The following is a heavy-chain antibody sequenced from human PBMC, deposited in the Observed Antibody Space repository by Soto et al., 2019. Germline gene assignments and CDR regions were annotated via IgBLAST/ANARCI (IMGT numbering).Heavy chain of an antibody. CDR3: TKDQGPYSPLDP. Sequence: QVQLVESGGGVVQPGRSLRLSCAASGFAFSSYGMHWVRQAPGKGLEWVAVISNDGSKEYYTDSVKGRYTISRDNSKNTQYLQMNSLRTEDTGVYYCTKDQGPYSPLDPWGQGILVTVSS. J-gene: IGHJ5*02. CDR1: GFAFSSYG. CDR2: ISNDGSKE. V-gene: IGHV3-30*18. D-gene: IGHD2-21*01.